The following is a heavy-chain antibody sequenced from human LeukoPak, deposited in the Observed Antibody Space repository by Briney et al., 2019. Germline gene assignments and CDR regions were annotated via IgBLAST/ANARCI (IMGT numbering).Heavy chain of an antibody. CDR1: GFTFSSYW. Sequence: GGSLRLSCAASGFTFSSYWMHWVRQVPGKGLVWVSRINSDGSSTSYADSVKGRFTISRDNAKNTLYVQMNSLRAEDTAVYYCSTCSGHAFDIWGRGTMVTVS. V-gene: IGHV3-74*01. CDR2: INSDGSST. J-gene: IGHJ3*02. CDR3: STCSGHAFDI. D-gene: IGHD3-10*01.